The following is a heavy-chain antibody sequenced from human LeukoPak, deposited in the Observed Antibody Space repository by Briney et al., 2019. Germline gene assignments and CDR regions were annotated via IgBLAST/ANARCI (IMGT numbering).Heavy chain of an antibody. CDR1: GGTFSSYA. J-gene: IGHJ3*02. Sequence: SVKVSCKASGGTFSSYAISWVRQAPGQGLEWMGRIIPILGIANYAQKFQGRVTITADKSTSTAYMELSSLKASDTAMYYCARPGSGSFPSPFDIWGQGTMVTVSS. CDR3: ARPGSGSFPSPFDI. D-gene: IGHD1-26*01. V-gene: IGHV1-69*04. CDR2: IIPILGIA.